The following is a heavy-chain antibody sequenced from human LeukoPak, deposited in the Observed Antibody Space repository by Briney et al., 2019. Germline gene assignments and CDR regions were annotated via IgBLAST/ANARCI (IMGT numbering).Heavy chain of an antibody. D-gene: IGHD1-26*01. CDR1: GGSISNYY. V-gene: IGHV4-59*01. J-gene: IGHJ4*02. CDR3: ARTYSGRSYYFDC. CDR2: DYYTGSN. Sequence: SETLSLTCPVSGGSISNYYYWPWIRQPPGKGLEWIGYDYYTGSNNFNPSFKSRVTMSLDTSMNQFSLKLTSLTAADTAVYYCARTYSGRSYYFDCWGQGTLVTVSS.